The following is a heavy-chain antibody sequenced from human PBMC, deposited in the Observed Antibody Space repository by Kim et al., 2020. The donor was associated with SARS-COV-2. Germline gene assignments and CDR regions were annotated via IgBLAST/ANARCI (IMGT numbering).Heavy chain of an antibody. V-gene: IGHV1-18*04. CDR2: ISAYNGNT. CDR1: GYTFTSYG. Sequence: ASVKVSCKASGYTFTSYGISWVRQAPGQGLEWMGWISAYNGNTNYAQKLQGRVTMTTDTSTSTAYMELRSLRSDDTAVYYCARDYDILTGYTEPFDYWGQGTLVTVSS. D-gene: IGHD3-9*01. CDR3: ARDYDILTGYTEPFDY. J-gene: IGHJ4*02.